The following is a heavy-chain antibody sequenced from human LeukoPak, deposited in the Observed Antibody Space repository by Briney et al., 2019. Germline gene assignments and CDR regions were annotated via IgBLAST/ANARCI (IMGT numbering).Heavy chain of an antibody. V-gene: IGHV6-1*01. J-gene: IGHJ4*02. CDR2: TYYRSKWYN. Sequence: SQTLSLTCAISGDSVSSNSAAWNWIRQSPSRGLEWLGRTYYRSKWYNDYAISMKGRITINPDTSKNQFSLQQNSITPEDTAVYYCARDSSAMFDYWGQGTLVAVSS. D-gene: IGHD2-2*01. CDR3: ARDSSAMFDY. CDR1: GDSVSSNSAA.